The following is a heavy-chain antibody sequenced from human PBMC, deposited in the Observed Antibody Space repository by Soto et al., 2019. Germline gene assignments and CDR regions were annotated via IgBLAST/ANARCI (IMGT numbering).Heavy chain of an antibody. Sequence: QVQLVQSGAEEKKPGASVKVSCKASGYTFTRYAMHWVRQAPGQRLEWMGWINAGYGHTKYSQNFPGRVTITRDTSANTVNMDLNSLRSEDTAVYYCATLKDFDYRGSWFAPWGQGTLVTVSS. CDR3: ATLKDFDYRGSWFAP. D-gene: IGHD4-4*01. CDR2: INAGYGHT. J-gene: IGHJ5*02. CDR1: GYTFTRYA. V-gene: IGHV1-3*05.